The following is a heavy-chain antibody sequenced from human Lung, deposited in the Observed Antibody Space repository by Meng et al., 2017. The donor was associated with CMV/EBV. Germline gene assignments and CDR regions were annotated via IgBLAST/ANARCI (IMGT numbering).Heavy chain of an antibody. D-gene: IGHD2-8*01. Sequence: GEXXTISCAASGFNFSSYVMSWVRQAPGQGLECVSTISRSGGSIYYADSVKGRFTISRDNSKKRLYLQMNGLRADDTAIYYCAKTGSSLMRAFDMWGQGTLVTVSS. V-gene: IGHV3-23*01. J-gene: IGHJ4*02. CDR1: GFNFSSYV. CDR3: AKTGSSLMRAFDM. CDR2: ISRSGGSI.